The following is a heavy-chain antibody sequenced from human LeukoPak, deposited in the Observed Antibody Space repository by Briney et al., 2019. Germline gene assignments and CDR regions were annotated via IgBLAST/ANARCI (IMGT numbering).Heavy chain of an antibody. Sequence: ASVKVSCKASGYTLSSYGISWVRQAPGQGLEWMGWISAYNGNTNYAQKLQGRVTMTTDTSTSTAYMELRSLRSDDTAVYYCARGGYYDSSEPFDYWGQGTLVTVSS. V-gene: IGHV1-18*01. CDR1: GYTLSSYG. D-gene: IGHD3-22*01. CDR2: ISAYNGNT. CDR3: ARGGYYDSSEPFDY. J-gene: IGHJ4*02.